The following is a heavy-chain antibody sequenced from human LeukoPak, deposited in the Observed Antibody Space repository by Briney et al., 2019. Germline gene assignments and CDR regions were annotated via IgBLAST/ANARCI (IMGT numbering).Heavy chain of an antibody. CDR2: ISAYNGNT. CDR3: ARALYYGSGSYYFDY. D-gene: IGHD3-10*01. V-gene: IGHV1-18*01. Sequence: ASVTVSCKASVYTFTSYGISWVRQAPGQGLAWVGWISAYNGNTNYAQKLQGRVTMTTDTSTNTAYIELRSLRSDDTAVYYCARALYYGSGSYYFDYWGQGTLVTVCS. J-gene: IGHJ4*02. CDR1: VYTFTSYG.